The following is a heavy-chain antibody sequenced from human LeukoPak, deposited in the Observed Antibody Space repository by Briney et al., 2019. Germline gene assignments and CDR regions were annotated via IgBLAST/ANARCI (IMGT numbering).Heavy chain of an antibody. CDR1: GGTFSNYG. Sequence: GASVKVSCKASGGTFSNYGISWVRQAPGQGLEWMGGIIPIFGPANYAQKFQGRVTITADKSTSTAYMELSSLRSEDTAVYCCATGNPIAAAGRRNFDYWGQGTLVTVSS. D-gene: IGHD6-13*01. J-gene: IGHJ4*02. V-gene: IGHV1-69*06. CDR2: IIPIFGPA. CDR3: ATGNPIAAAGRRNFDY.